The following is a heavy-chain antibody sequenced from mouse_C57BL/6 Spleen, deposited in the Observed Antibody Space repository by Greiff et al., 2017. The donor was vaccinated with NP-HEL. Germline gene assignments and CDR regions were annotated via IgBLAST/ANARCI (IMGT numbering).Heavy chain of an antibody. D-gene: IGHD2-1*01. Sequence: EVNVVESGGGLVKPGGSLKLSCAASGFTFSDYGMHWVRQAPEKGLEWVAYISSGSSTIYYADTVKGRFTISRDNAKNTLFLQMTSLRSEDTAMYYCARDYYGNYGYFDVWGTGTTVTVSS. CDR3: ARDYYGNYGYFDV. V-gene: IGHV5-17*01. CDR1: GFTFSDYG. CDR2: ISSGSSTI. J-gene: IGHJ1*03.